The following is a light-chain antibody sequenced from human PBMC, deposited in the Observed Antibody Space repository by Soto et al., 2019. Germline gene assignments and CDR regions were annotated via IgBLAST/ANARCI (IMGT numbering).Light chain of an antibody. CDR2: GAS. J-gene: IGKJ5*01. CDR3: QQYGSSGT. CDR1: QSVRSGY. Sequence: DIVLAQAPGTMPLSPGERAALSCRASQSVRSGYFAWYQQKPGQAPRLLIVGASSRATGIPDRFSGGGSGTDFTLTISRLEPEDFAVYYCQQYGSSGTFGQGTRPAIK. V-gene: IGKV3-20*01.